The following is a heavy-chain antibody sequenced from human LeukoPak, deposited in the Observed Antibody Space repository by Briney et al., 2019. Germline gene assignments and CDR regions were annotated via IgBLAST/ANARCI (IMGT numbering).Heavy chain of an antibody. J-gene: IGHJ4*02. D-gene: IGHD2-21*02. Sequence: SETLSLTCAVYGGSFSGYYWSWIRQPPGKGLEWIGEINHSGSTNYNPSLKSRVTISVDTSKNQFSLKLSSVTAADTAVYYCAREVVVTAPFDYWGQGTLVTVSS. CDR3: AREVVVTAPFDY. CDR1: GGSFSGYY. V-gene: IGHV4-34*01. CDR2: INHSGST.